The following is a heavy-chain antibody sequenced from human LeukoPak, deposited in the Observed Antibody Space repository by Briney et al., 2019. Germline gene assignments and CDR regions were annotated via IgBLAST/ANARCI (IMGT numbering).Heavy chain of an antibody. V-gene: IGHV4-59*01. J-gene: IGHJ4*02. CDR3: ARPLSGSYYQGFDY. Sequence: PSETLSLTCTVSGGSISTYYWSWLRQPPGKGLEWIGFIYYSGSTNVNPSLKSRVTISVDMSKNQFSLQLSSVTAADTAVYYCARPLSGSYYQGFDYWGQGTLVTVSS. CDR1: GGSISTYY. D-gene: IGHD1-26*01. CDR2: IYYSGST.